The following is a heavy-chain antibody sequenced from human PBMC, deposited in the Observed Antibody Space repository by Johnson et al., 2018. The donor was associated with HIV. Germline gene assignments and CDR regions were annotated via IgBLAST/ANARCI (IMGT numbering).Heavy chain of an antibody. CDR1: GFAFSSYS. Sequence: VQLVESGGGLVQPGGSLRLSCAASGFAFSSYSMSWVRQAPGKGLEWVSGITGTGGSTYYADSVKGRLPISRENAKNSLYLQMTSLRVEDTALYYCARVRGITMIVVVKSYDAFDIWGQGTMVTVSS. D-gene: IGHD3-22*01. CDR3: ARVRGITMIVVVKSYDAFDI. J-gene: IGHJ3*02. CDR2: ITGTGGST. V-gene: IGHV3-23*04.